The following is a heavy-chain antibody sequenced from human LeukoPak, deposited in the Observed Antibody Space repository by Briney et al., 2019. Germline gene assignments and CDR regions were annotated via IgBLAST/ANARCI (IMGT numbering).Heavy chain of an antibody. Sequence: VASVKVSCKASGYTFTSYGINWVRQAPGQGLEWMGWITAYNGNTNYAQKVQDRVTMTTDTSTSTAYMELRSLRSDDTAVYYCARGRGSGSRWEAFDIWGQGTMVTVSS. V-gene: IGHV1-18*01. D-gene: IGHD3-22*01. J-gene: IGHJ3*02. CDR3: ARGRGSGSRWEAFDI. CDR2: ITAYNGNT. CDR1: GYTFTSYG.